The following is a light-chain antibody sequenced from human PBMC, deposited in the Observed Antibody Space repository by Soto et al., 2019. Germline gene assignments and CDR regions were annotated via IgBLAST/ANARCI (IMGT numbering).Light chain of an antibody. CDR1: SSDVGGYNY. CDR2: EVS. Sequence: QSALTQPASVSGSPGQSITISCTGTSSDVGGYNYVYWYQHHPGKAPKLMIYEVSNRPSGVSNRFSGSKSGNTASLTIAGLPDDDDADYYRSSYTISSPYVFGTGTKLTVL. J-gene: IGLJ1*01. V-gene: IGLV2-14*01. CDR3: SSYTISSPYV.